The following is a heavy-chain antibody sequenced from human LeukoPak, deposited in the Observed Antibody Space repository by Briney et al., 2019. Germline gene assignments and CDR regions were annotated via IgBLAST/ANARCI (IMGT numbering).Heavy chain of an antibody. Sequence: GGSLRLSCVGSRFSLSSYWMSWVRQAPRKGLEWVSAISGSGGSTYYADSVKGRFTISRDNSKNTLYLQMNSLRAEDTAVYYCAKGGYNWNYGYFDYWGQGTLVTVSS. CDR3: AKGGYNWNYGYFDY. D-gene: IGHD1-7*01. V-gene: IGHV3-23*01. CDR1: RFSLSSYW. J-gene: IGHJ4*02. CDR2: ISGSGGST.